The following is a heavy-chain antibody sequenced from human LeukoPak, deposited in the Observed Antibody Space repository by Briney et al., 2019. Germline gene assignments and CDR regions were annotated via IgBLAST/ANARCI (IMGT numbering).Heavy chain of an antibody. V-gene: IGHV4-34*01. CDR3: ARHGSAAAFDI. CDR1: GGSFCGYY. J-gene: IGHJ3*02. CDR2: INHSGST. Sequence: SETLSLTCAVYGGSFCGYYWSWIRQPPGKGLEWIGEINHSGSTNYNPSLKSRVTISVDTSKNQFSLKLSSVTAADTAVYYCARHGSAAAFDIWGQGTMVTVSS. D-gene: IGHD6-19*01.